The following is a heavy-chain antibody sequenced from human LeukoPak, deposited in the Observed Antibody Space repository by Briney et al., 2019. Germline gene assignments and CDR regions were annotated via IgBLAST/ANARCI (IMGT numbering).Heavy chain of an antibody. CDR2: IYYSGST. Sequence: PSETLSLTCTVSGGSISSYYWSWIRQPPGKGLEWIGYIYYSGSTNYNPSLKSRVTISVDTSKNQFSLKLSSVTAADTAVYYCARQARMVDSSGYGAEAFDIWGQGTMVTVSS. D-gene: IGHD3-22*01. V-gene: IGHV4-59*08. J-gene: IGHJ3*02. CDR1: GGSISSYY. CDR3: ARQARMVDSSGYGAEAFDI.